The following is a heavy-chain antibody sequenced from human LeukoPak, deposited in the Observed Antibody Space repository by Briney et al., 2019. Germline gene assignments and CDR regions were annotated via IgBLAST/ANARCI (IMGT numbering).Heavy chain of an antibody. J-gene: IGHJ4*02. Sequence: GGSLRLSCAASGFTFSDYYMSWIRRAPGKGLEWVSYISSSGSTIYYADSVKGRFTISRDNAKNSLYLQMNSLRAEDTAVYYCARGDLRLGDLPPFDYWGQGTLVTVSS. D-gene: IGHD3-16*01. V-gene: IGHV3-11*04. CDR1: GFTFSDYY. CDR3: ARGDLRLGDLPPFDY. CDR2: ISSSGSTI.